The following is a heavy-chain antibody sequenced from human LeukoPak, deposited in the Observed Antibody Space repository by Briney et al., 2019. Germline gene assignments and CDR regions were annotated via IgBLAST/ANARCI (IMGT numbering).Heavy chain of an antibody. V-gene: IGHV4-34*01. CDR3: ARGRLQLWSFPLPYNHYAIDV. D-gene: IGHD5-18*01. J-gene: IGHJ6*02. CDR1: GESFSGYF. CDR2: SNHFGST. Sequence: SETLSLTCAVSGESFSGYFWTWIRQPPGKGLEWIGKSNHFGSTDYNPSLKSRVTISVDTSKKQFSLNVRSVTDADTAVYFCARGRLQLWSFPLPYNHYAIDVWGQGTTVTVSS.